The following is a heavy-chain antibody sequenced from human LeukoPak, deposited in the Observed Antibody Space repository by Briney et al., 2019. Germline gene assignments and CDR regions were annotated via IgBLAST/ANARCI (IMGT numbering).Heavy chain of an antibody. D-gene: IGHD1-26*01. V-gene: IGHV4-59*01. CDR2: IYYSGST. Sequence: SETLSVTCTVSGGSISSYYWSWIRQPPGKGLEWIGYIYYSGSTNYNPSLKSRVTISVDTSKNQFSLKLSSVTAADTAVYYCAREYGGGYYYYGMDVWGQGTTVTVSS. CDR1: GGSISSYY. CDR3: AREYGGGYYYYGMDV. J-gene: IGHJ6*02.